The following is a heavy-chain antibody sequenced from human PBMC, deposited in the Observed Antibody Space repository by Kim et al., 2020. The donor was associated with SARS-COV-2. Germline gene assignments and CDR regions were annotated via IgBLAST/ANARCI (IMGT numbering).Heavy chain of an antibody. V-gene: IGHV4-59*08. CDR3: ARQQGLTVTYEF. CDR2: VSPSGGT. CDR1: GGFTTRYY. J-gene: IGHJ4*02. D-gene: IGHD4-4*01. Sequence: SETLSLTCTVSGGFTTRYYWSWFRRPPGKGLEWIGYVSPSGGTNYNSSLRSRVTMSVDTSKNQISLNLRSVTASDTAVYYCARQQGLTVTYEFWGQGTLVTVSS.